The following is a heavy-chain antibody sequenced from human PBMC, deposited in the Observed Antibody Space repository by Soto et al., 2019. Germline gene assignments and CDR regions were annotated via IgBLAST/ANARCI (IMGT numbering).Heavy chain of an antibody. CDR2: IYHSGST. CDR1: GGSISSGGYS. Sequence: SETLSLTCAVSGGSISSGGYSWSWIRQPPGKGLEWIGYIYHSGSTYYNPSLKSRVTISVDRSKNQFSLKLSSATAADTAVYYCARARLRYYDILTGYSPYYYYYGMDVWGQGTTVTVSS. CDR3: ARARLRYYDILTGYSPYYYYYGMDV. J-gene: IGHJ6*02. V-gene: IGHV4-30-2*01. D-gene: IGHD3-9*01.